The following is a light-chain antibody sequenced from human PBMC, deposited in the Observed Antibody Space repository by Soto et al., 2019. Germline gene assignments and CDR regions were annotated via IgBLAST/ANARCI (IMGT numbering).Light chain of an antibody. V-gene: IGKV1-5*01. Sequence: DFQMTQSPSTLSASVGDRVTITCRASQNIRSRLAWFQQKPGKAPKLLIYDASSLESGVPQRFSGSGSGTEFTLTISSLQPDDFATYYCQQYNNYATWTFGQGTKVEIK. J-gene: IGKJ1*01. CDR3: QQYNNYATWT. CDR2: DAS. CDR1: QNIRSR.